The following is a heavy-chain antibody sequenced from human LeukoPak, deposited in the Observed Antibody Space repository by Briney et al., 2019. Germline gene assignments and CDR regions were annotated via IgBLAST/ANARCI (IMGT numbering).Heavy chain of an antibody. CDR3: ARLTRVSLWFGELLSNFDY. CDR1: GGSFSGYY. CDR2: INHSGST. V-gene: IGHV4-34*01. J-gene: IGHJ4*02. Sequence: SETLSLTCAVYGGSFSGYYWSWIRQPPGKGLEWIGEINHSGSTNYNPSLKSRVTISVDTSKNQFSLKLSSVTAADTAVYYCARLTRVSLWFGELLSNFDYWGQGTLVTVSS. D-gene: IGHD3-10*01.